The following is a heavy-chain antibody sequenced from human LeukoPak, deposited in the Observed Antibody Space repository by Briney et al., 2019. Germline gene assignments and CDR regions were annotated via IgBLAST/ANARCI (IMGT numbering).Heavy chain of an antibody. CDR3: ARAIWFGEGHDS. J-gene: IGHJ4*02. D-gene: IGHD3-10*01. V-gene: IGHV4-61*02. CDR2: VYSIGST. Sequence: SETLSLTFTGSGGSISSSYYWSWIRQPAGKGLEWIGRVYSIGSTNYNPSLKSRVTISVDTSKNQFSLKLSSVTAADTAVYYCARAIWFGEGHDSWGQGTLVTVSS. CDR1: GGSISSSYY.